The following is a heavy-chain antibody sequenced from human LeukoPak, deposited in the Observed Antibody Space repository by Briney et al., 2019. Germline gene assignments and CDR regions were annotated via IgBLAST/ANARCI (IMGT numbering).Heavy chain of an antibody. Sequence: GESLKISCKGSGYSFTSYWIGWVRQMPGKGLEWVGIIYPGDSDTRYSPSFQGQVTISADKSISTAYLQWSSLKASDTAMYYCARSGGFVSGGTCYWPYWGQGTLVTVSS. CDR1: GYSFTSYW. J-gene: IGHJ4*02. V-gene: IGHV5-51*01. CDR3: ARSGGFVSGGTCYWPY. D-gene: IGHD2-15*01. CDR2: IYPGDSDT.